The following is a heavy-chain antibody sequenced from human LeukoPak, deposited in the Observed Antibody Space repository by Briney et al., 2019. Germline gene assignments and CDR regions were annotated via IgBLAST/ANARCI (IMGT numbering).Heavy chain of an antibody. J-gene: IGHJ4*02. Sequence: PGGSLRLPCAASGFTVISNYMTWVRQAPGKGLEWISVIYIGGSTDYADSVKGRFTISRDNSKNMVYLQMNSLRAEDTAVYYCARSSSAYYCEFDYWGQGTLVTVSS. D-gene: IGHD3-22*01. CDR2: IYIGGST. CDR3: ARSSSAYYCEFDY. CDR1: GFTVISNY. V-gene: IGHV3-53*01.